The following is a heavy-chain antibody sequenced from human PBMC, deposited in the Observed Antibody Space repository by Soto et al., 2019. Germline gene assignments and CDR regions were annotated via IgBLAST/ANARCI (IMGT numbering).Heavy chain of an antibody. D-gene: IGHD6-13*01. CDR1: GGSISGYY. CDR2: IHYSGST. CDR3: ARGSAAGTKSPFDY. V-gene: IGHV4-59*01. Sequence: VQLQESGPGLVKPSETLSLTCTVSGGSISGYYWSWIRQSPGKGLEWIGYIHYSGSTNYNPSLKSRVTISVDTSKHQLSLKLSSVTAADTAVYYCARGSAAGTKSPFDYWGQGPLVTVSS. J-gene: IGHJ4*02.